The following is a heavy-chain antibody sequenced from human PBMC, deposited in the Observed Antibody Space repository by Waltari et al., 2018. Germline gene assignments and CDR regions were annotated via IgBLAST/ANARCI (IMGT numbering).Heavy chain of an antibody. V-gene: IGHV4-59*11. CDR2: TSYSGST. CDR1: GCSISSPH. CDR3: ARTYYDNPRPDYYYYMDV. D-gene: IGHD3-9*01. Sequence: QVQLPESGPGLVRPSETLSLTASVAGCSISSPHWSWSRPPPGKGPAWIGSTSYSGSTNYNPSLKSRLTISVDTSKNQFSLKLCSVTAADTAVYYCARTYYDNPRPDYYYYMDVWGKGTTVTVSS. J-gene: IGHJ6*03.